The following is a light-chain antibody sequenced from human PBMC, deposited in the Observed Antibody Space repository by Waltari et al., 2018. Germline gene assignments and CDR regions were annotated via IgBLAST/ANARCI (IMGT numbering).Light chain of an antibody. CDR1: QSVSSN. CDR2: GVS. V-gene: IGKV3-15*01. J-gene: IGKJ2*01. Sequence: EIVLTQSPATLPLSPGERATLSCRASQSVSSNLAWYQQKPGQAPRLLIYGVSIRVTGIPARFSGSGAGTEFTLTISSLQSEDSAVYYCRQYNNWPPYTFGHGTKLEI. CDR3: RQYNNWPPYT.